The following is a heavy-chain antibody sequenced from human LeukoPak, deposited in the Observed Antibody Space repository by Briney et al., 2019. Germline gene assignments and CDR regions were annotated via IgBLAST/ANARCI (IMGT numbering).Heavy chain of an antibody. Sequence: KASETLSLTCTVSGGSISNYFWSWIRQPPGKGLEWIGHINHSGSTNYNPSLKSPVTISVDTSKNHFSLKLSSVTAADTAVYYCARGYCSTGSCYYYDYWGQGTLVTVSS. CDR3: ARGYCSTGSCYYYDY. V-gene: IGHV4-59*01. CDR1: GGSISNYF. D-gene: IGHD2-15*01. J-gene: IGHJ4*02. CDR2: INHSGST.